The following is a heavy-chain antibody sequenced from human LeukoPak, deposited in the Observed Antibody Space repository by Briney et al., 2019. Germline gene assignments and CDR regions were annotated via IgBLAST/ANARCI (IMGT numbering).Heavy chain of an antibody. D-gene: IGHD5-18*01. CDR2: ISGRGGST. J-gene: IGHJ6*02. V-gene: IGHV3-23*01. Sequence: GGSLRLSCAASGFTFSSYAMSWVRQAPGKGLEWVSAISGRGGSTDYADSVKGRFTISRDNSKNTLYLQMNSLRAEDTAVYYCANLDTAMVYYYGMDVWGQGTTVTVSS. CDR1: GFTFSSYA. CDR3: ANLDTAMVYYYGMDV.